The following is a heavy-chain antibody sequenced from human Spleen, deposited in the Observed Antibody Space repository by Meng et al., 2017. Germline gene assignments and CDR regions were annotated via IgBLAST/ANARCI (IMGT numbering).Heavy chain of an antibody. CDR1: GFTFSSYS. Sequence: GGSLRLSCAASGFTFSSYSMNWVRQAPGKGLEWVSCISGSSSYINYADSMKGRFTISRDNAKNSLYLQMNSLRDDDTAVYYCARDLREGRAAAGSYWGQGTLVTVSS. CDR3: ARDLREGRAAAGSY. V-gene: IGHV3-21*01. D-gene: IGHD6-13*01. J-gene: IGHJ4*02. CDR2: ISGSSSYI.